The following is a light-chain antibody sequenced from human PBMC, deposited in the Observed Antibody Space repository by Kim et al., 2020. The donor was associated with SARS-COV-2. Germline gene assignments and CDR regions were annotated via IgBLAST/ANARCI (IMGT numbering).Light chain of an antibody. CDR1: KLGDKY. CDR3: QAWDSSTAV. Sequence: SYELTQPPSVSSPGQTASITCSGDKLGDKYACWYQQKPGQSPVLVIYQDSKRPSGIPERFSGSNSGNTATLTISGTQAMDEADYYCQAWDSSTAVFGGGTQLTVL. CDR2: QDS. V-gene: IGLV3-1*01. J-gene: IGLJ3*02.